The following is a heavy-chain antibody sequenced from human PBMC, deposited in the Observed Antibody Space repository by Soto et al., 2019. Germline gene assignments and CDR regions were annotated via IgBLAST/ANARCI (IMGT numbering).Heavy chain of an antibody. CDR2: ISYDASNE. J-gene: IGHJ5*02. CDR1: GFTFSSHG. Sequence: GGSLRLSCAASGFTFSSHGMHWLRQAPGKGLEWVTVISYDASNEYYADSVKGRFTISRDNAKNSLYLQMNSLRAEDTAVYYCARGGNFNWFDPWGQGTLVTVSS. V-gene: IGHV3-30*03. CDR3: ARGGNFNWFDP.